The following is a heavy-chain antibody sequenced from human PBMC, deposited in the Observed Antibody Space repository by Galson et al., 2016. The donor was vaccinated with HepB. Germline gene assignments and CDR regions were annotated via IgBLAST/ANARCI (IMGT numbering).Heavy chain of an antibody. V-gene: IGHV3-74*01. Sequence: SLRLSCAASGFAFGSHWMHWVRQVPEKGLVWVSRINSDGTISNYADSVKGRFTISRDNAKNTLYLQMNSLRVEDTAVYYCGRDHSVVLTTAYNWFDPWGQGTLVTVSS. CDR2: INSDGTIS. D-gene: IGHD4-23*01. J-gene: IGHJ5*02. CDR1: GFAFGSHW. CDR3: GRDHSVVLTTAYNWFDP.